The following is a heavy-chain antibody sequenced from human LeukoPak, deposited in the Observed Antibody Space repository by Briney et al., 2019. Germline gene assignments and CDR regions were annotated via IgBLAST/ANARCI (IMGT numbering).Heavy chain of an antibody. Sequence: GGSLRLSCAASGFTFSNAWMSWVRQAPGKGLEWVGRIKSKTDGGTTDYAAPVKGRFTISRDDSKNTLYLQMNSLKTEDTAVYYCTTSGGEVVPADLGYYGMDVWGQGTTVTVSS. V-gene: IGHV3-15*01. J-gene: IGHJ6*02. CDR2: IKSKTDGGTT. CDR1: GFTFSNAW. D-gene: IGHD2-2*01. CDR3: TTSGGEVVPADLGYYGMDV.